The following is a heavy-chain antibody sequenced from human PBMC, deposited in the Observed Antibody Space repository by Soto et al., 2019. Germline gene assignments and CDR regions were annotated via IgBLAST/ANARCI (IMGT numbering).Heavy chain of an antibody. D-gene: IGHD3-10*01. CDR3: ARARITMIRGVMEFFDY. J-gene: IGHJ4*02. V-gene: IGHV4-61*01. CDR2: IYYSRST. Sequence: SETLSLTCTVSGGSVSSNTYYWSWIRQPPGKGLEYIGYIYYSRSTNYKPSLKSQVNISVETSMNQYSMKLNSVTAADTSVYYCARARITMIRGVMEFFDYWGQGILVTVSS. CDR1: GGSVSSNTYY.